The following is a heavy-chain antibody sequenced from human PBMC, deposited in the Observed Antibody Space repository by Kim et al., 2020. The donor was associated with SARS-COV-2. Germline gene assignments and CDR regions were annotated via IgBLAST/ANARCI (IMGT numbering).Heavy chain of an antibody. D-gene: IGHD3-10*02. Sequence: GGSLRLSCAASGFTFSSYGMHWVRQAPGKGLEWVAVISYDGSNKYYADSVKGRFTISRDNSKNTLYLQMNSLRAEDTAVYYCAKDLPDYVAHPLAFDIWGQGTMVTVSS. CDR1: GFTFSSYG. V-gene: IGHV3-30*18. CDR3: AKDLPDYVAHPLAFDI. J-gene: IGHJ3*02. CDR2: ISYDGSNK.